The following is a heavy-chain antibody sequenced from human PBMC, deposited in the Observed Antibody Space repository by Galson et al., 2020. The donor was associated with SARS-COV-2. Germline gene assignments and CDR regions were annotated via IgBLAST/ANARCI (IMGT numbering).Heavy chain of an antibody. CDR1: GGTFSSYA. CDR3: ARVGAPPPYSSSWYPPMPFYYYGMDV. Sequence: SVKVSCKASGGTFSSYAISWVRPAPGQGLEWMGRTIPIFGTANYAQKFQGKVTITADESTSTAYMELSSMRSEDTAVYYCARVGAPPPYSSSWYPPMPFYYYGMDVWGQGTTVTVSS. J-gene: IGHJ6*02. V-gene: IGHV1-69*13. D-gene: IGHD6-13*01. CDR2: TIPIFGTA.